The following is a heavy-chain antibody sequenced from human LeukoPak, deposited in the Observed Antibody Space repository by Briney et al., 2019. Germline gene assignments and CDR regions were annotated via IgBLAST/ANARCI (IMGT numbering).Heavy chain of an antibody. J-gene: IGHJ4*02. CDR2: IHTSGST. V-gene: IGHV4-4*07. CDR3: ARSSVYRSSRLIDY. CDR1: GGSISSYY. Sequence: PSETLSLTCTVSGGSISSYYWSWIRQPAGKGLEWIGRIHTSGSTNYNPSLKSRVTMSVDTSKNQFSLKLTSVTAADTAVYYCARSSVYRSSRLIDYWGQGTLVTVSS. D-gene: IGHD6-13*01.